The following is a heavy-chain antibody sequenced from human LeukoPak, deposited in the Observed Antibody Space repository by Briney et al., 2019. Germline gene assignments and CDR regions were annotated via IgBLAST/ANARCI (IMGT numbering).Heavy chain of an antibody. V-gene: IGHV4-34*01. D-gene: IGHD3-10*01. Sequence: PSESLSLTWAVYGAPFRGYYCIWMRQPPAKGLEGIGEVNHSGSTNYNPTLKSRVTISVDTSENQFSLKLSSVTAADTAVYYCAGGRATGYYYYGMDVWGQGTTVTVSS. CDR2: VNHSGST. CDR1: GAPFRGYY. J-gene: IGHJ6*02. CDR3: AGGRATGYYYYGMDV.